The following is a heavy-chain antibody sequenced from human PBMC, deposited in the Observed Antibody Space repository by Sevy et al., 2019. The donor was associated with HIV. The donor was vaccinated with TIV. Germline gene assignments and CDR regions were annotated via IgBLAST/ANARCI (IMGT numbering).Heavy chain of an antibody. D-gene: IGHD6-13*01. V-gene: IGHV1-18*01. CDR3: ARDKQQLPNLPARRFDH. CDR1: GYTFASYG. CDR2: ISAFSGTT. J-gene: IGHJ5*02. Sequence: ASVKVSCKAYGYTFASYGISWVRQAPGQGLEWMGWISAFSGTTNYAQKFQGRVTMTTDTSTATAYMELTSLRSDDTAVYYCARDKQQLPNLPARRFDHWGQGTLVTVSS.